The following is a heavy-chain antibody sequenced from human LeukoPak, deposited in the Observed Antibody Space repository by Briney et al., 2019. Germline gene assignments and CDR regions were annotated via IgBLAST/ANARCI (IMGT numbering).Heavy chain of an antibody. CDR2: INPNSGGT. CDR3: ARFLERDYDRNDY. Sequence: ASVKVSCKASGYTFTGYYMHWVRQAPGQGLEWMGWINPNSGGTNYAQKFQGRVTMTRDTSISTAYMEPSRLRSDDTAVYYCARFLERDYDRNDYWGQGTLVTVSS. D-gene: IGHD3-22*01. J-gene: IGHJ4*02. V-gene: IGHV1-2*02. CDR1: GYTFTGYY.